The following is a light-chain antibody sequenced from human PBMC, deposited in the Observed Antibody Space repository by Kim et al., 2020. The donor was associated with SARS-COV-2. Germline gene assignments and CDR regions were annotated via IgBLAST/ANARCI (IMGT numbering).Light chain of an antibody. CDR2: EDD. Sequence: GKTGTITCPRSSGSIYDNYVQWYQQRPGGVPTTVIYEDDQRPSGVSDRFSGSIDNSSNSASLTISGLRTEDEADYYCQSYNRDNVIFGGGTQLTVL. J-gene: IGLJ2*01. CDR1: SGSIYDNY. CDR3: QSYNRDNVI. V-gene: IGLV6-57*03.